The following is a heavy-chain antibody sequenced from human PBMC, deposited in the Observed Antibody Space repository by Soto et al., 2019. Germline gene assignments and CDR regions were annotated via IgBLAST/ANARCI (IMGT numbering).Heavy chain of an antibody. CDR3: ARIPGYYGSQSYTYFDY. J-gene: IGHJ4*02. Sequence: SGPTLVNPTQTLTLTCTFSGFSLTTRAMCVSWIRQPPGKALEWLALINWDDDKYYNTSLKTRLTISKDTSKNQVVLTMTDMDPVDTATYYCARIPGYYGSQSYTYFDYWGQGTLVTVSS. V-gene: IGHV2-70*01. CDR1: GFSLTTRAMC. CDR2: INWDDDK. D-gene: IGHD3-10*01.